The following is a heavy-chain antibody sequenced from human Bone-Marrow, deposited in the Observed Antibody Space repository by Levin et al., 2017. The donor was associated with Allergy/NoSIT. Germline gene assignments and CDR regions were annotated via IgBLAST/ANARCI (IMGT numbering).Heavy chain of an antibody. Sequence: QTGGSLRLSCAASGFIFSHDWMHWVRQVPGKGLVWVARVNNDGSDSIYADSVRGRFTISRDNAKRTVYLQMNSLRVEDTGMYYCARDGSHGEFDYWGQGTLVTVSS. D-gene: IGHD4-17*01. CDR2: VNNDGSDS. V-gene: IGHV3-74*01. J-gene: IGHJ4*02. CDR3: ARDGSHGEFDY. CDR1: GFIFSHDW.